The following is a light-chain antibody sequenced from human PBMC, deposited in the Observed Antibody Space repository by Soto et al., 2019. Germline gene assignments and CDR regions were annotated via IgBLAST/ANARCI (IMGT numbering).Light chain of an antibody. CDR1: SSDIGGYNY. CDR2: DVI. J-gene: IGLJ2*01. CDR3: SSYAVSCYAV. Sequence: QSALTQPRSVSGSPGQSVTIPCTGTSSDIGGYNYVSWYQLHPGKAPKLIIYDVIKRPSGVPDRFSGSKSGNTASLTISGLQAEDEADYYCSSYAVSCYAVFGGGTKLTVL. V-gene: IGLV2-11*01.